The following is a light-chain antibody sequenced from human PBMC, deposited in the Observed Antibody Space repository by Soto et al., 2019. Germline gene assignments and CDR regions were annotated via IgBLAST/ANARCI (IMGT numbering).Light chain of an antibody. J-gene: IGKJ5*01. CDR3: QQRSNWIT. V-gene: IGKV3-11*01. Sequence: EIVLTQSPATLSLSPGERATLSCRASQSVSTYLGWYQQKPGQAPRLLIYDASNRATGIPARFSGSGSGTDFTLTISSLDPEDFAVYYCQQRSNWITFAQGTRLEIK. CDR2: DAS. CDR1: QSVSTY.